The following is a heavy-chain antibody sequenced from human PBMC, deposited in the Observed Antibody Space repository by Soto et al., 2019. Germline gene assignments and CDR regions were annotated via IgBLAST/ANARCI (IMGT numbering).Heavy chain of an antibody. D-gene: IGHD3-10*01. CDR3: ARSVTP. V-gene: IGHV4-30-2*01. CDR1: GGSISSGGFS. CDR2: IYHSGST. J-gene: IGHJ5*02. Sequence: ASGTLSLTCAVSGGSISSGGFSWSWIRQPPGKGLEWIGYIYHSGSTYYNPSLKSRVTISVDRSKNQFSLKLSSVTAADTAVYYCARSVTPWGQGTLVTVSS.